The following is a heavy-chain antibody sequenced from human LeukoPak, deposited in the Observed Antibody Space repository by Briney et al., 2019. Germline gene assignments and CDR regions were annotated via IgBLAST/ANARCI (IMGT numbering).Heavy chain of an antibody. CDR1: GFTFSSYS. CDR2: ISSSSSYI. Sequence: GGSLRLSCAASGFTFSSYSMNWVRQAPGKGLEWVSSISSSSSYIYYADSVKGRFTISRDNAKNSLYLQMNSLRAEDTAVYYCAKHCSGDNCYVGDFQHWGQGTLVTVSS. V-gene: IGHV3-21*04. CDR3: AKHCSGDNCYVGDFQH. D-gene: IGHD2-15*01. J-gene: IGHJ1*01.